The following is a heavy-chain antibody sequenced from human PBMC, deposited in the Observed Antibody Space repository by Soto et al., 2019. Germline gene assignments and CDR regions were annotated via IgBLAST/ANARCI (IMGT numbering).Heavy chain of an antibody. V-gene: IGHV3-15*07. CDR2: IKSKTDGGTT. CDR1: GFTFSHAW. CDR3: TTDRPRSFTGHTDDFWSGYLAPSSVAFEV. J-gene: IGHJ3*01. D-gene: IGHD3-3*01. Sequence: EEQLVESGGGLVKPGGSLRLSCAASGFTFSHAWMNWVRQAPGKGMEWVGHIKSKTDGGTTDYAAPVKGRFTISRDDSKDTLFLQMSSLKTEDTAVYYCTTDRPRSFTGHTDDFWSGYLAPSSVAFEVWGQGTRVTVTS.